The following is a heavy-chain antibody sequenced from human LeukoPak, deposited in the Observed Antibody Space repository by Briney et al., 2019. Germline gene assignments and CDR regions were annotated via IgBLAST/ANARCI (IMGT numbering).Heavy chain of an antibody. J-gene: IGHJ4*02. Sequence: GGSLRLSCAASGFTFRRYGMSWVRQAAGKGLKWVSSISGSGDSTYYADSVKGRFTISRDNSKNTLYLQMNSLRAEDTAVYYCAKAPISLTMVRGVLFDYWGQGTLVTVSS. CDR3: AKAPISLTMVRGVLFDY. D-gene: IGHD3-10*01. CDR2: ISGSGDST. CDR1: GFTFRRYG. V-gene: IGHV3-23*01.